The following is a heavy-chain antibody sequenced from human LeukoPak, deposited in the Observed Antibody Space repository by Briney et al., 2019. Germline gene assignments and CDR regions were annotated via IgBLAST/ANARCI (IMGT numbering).Heavy chain of an antibody. CDR3: ARVVSYLFDP. CDR2: INPNSGGT. J-gene: IGHJ5*02. V-gene: IGHV1-2*02. D-gene: IGHD2-8*01. CDR1: GYTYTGYY. Sequence: ASVKVSCKASGYTYTGYYIHWVREAPGQGLEWMGWINPNSGGTNYAQKFQGRVTMTRDTSISTAYMELSRLRSDDTAVYYCARVVSYLFDPWGQGTLVTVSS.